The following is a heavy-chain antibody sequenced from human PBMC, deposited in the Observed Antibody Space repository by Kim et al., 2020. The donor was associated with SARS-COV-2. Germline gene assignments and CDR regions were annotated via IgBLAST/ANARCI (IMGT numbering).Heavy chain of an antibody. J-gene: IGHJ4*02. D-gene: IGHD6-13*01. Sequence: YADSVKGRFTISRDNAKNSLYLQMNSLRAEDTAVYYCARDAGYSSSSLDYWGQGTLVTVSS. CDR3: ARDAGYSSSSLDY. V-gene: IGHV3-21*01.